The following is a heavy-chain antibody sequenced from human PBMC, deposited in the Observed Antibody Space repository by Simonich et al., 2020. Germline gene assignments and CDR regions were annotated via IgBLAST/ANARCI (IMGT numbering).Heavy chain of an antibody. V-gene: IGHV4-34*01. CDR3: ASPSGTAARDAFDI. Sequence: VQLQQWGAGLLKPSETLSLTCAVYGGSFSGYYWSWIRQPQGKGLEWIGEINHSGRPNYNPSPKSRGTISVDTSKNQFSLKLSSVTAADTAVYYCASPSGTAARDAFDIWGQGTMVTVSS. CDR2: INHSGRP. CDR1: GGSFSGYY. D-gene: IGHD6-6*01. J-gene: IGHJ3*02.